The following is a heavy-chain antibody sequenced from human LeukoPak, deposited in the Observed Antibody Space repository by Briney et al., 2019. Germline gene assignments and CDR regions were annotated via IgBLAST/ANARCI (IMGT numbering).Heavy chain of an antibody. CDR2: ITNRGDTV. D-gene: IGHD5-18*01. CDR3: ARAYSYGNDY. J-gene: IGHJ4*02. Sequence: PGGSLRLSCAASGFTFSDYYMTWVRQAPGKGLEWLSYITNRGDTVFYADSVKGRFTVSRDNAKNSLYLQMNSLRAEDTAVYYCARAYSYGNDYWGQGTLVTVSS. CDR1: GFTFSDYY. V-gene: IGHV3-11*04.